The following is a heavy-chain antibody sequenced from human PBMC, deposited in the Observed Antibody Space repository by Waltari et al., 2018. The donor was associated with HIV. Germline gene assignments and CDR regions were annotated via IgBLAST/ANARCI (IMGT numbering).Heavy chain of an antibody. CDR1: GFTFSSYA. J-gene: IGHJ4*02. CDR3: ARDSGPPYSNGWHGCGQ. CDR2: ISYDGGNK. V-gene: IGHV3-30*01. D-gene: IGHD6-19*01. Sequence: QVELVESGGGVVQPGKSLRLSCAASGFTFSSYALHWVRQAPGKGLEWVAVISYDGGNKYYADSVKGRFTISRDNSKNTVDLQMNSLRVDDTAVYYCARDSGPPYSNGWHGCGQWGQGTLVTVSS.